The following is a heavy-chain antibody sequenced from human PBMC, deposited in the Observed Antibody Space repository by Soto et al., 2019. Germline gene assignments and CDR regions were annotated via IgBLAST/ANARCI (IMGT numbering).Heavy chain of an antibody. V-gene: IGHV3-23*01. CDR1: GFTFSSYA. J-gene: IGHJ6*02. D-gene: IGHD4-17*01. Sequence: GGSLRLSCAASGFTFSSYAMSWVRQAPGKGLEWVSAISGSGGSTYYADSVKGRFTISRDNSKNTLYLQMNSLRAEDTAVYYCAKAGMTTEYYYYYYGMDVWGQGTTVTAP. CDR2: ISGSGGST. CDR3: AKAGMTTEYYYYYYGMDV.